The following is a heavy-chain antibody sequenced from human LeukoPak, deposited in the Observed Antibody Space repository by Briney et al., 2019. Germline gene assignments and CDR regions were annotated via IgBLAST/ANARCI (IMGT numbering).Heavy chain of an antibody. D-gene: IGHD3-3*01. CDR3: ARGLKRITIFGVVIPYGGPFDY. CDR2: IYNGGII. CDR1: GDSISRYY. V-gene: IGHV4-4*07. J-gene: IGHJ4*02. Sequence: SETLSLTCTVPGDSISRYYWSWIRQPAGKGLEWIGRIYNGGIITYNPSLKSRVTMSIDTSNNQFSLKLSSVTAADTAVYYCARGLKRITIFGVVIPYGGPFDYWGQGTLVTVSS.